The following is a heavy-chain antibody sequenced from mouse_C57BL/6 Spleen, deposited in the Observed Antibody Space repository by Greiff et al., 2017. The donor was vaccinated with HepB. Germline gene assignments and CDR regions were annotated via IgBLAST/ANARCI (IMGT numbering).Heavy chain of an antibody. V-gene: IGHV1-55*01. CDR3: ARGGDYDYGWLAY. D-gene: IGHD2-4*01. CDR1: GYTFTSYW. J-gene: IGHJ3*01. Sequence: QVQLQQPGAELVKPGASVKMSCKASGYTFTSYWITWVKQRPGQGLEWIGDIYPGSGSTNYNEKFKSKATLTVDTSSSTAYMQLSSLTSEDSAVYYCARGGDYDYGWLAYWGQGTLVTVSA. CDR2: IYPGSGST.